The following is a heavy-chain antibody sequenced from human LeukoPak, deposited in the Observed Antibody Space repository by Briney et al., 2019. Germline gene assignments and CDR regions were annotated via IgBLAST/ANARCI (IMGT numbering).Heavy chain of an antibody. CDR3: AKSLRIAARPPFPFDY. CDR2: ISGSGGST. Sequence: GGSLRLSCAASGFTFSSYAMSWVRQAPGKGLEWVSAISGSGGSTYYADSVKGRFTISRDNSKNTLYLQMNSLRAEDTAVYYCAKSLRIAARPPFPFDYWGQGTLVTVSS. J-gene: IGHJ4*02. V-gene: IGHV3-23*01. CDR1: GFTFSSYA. D-gene: IGHD6-6*01.